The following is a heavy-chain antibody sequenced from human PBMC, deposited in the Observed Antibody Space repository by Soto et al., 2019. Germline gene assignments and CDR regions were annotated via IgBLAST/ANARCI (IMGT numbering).Heavy chain of an antibody. CDR3: ARDLLYRAVFEI. CDR1: GGSLTSNGYY. Sequence: QVHLQESGPGLVKPSQTLSLTCTVSGGSLTSNGYYWSWIRQRPEKGLEWLGYIYYGGTTHFNPSLKRRLSISMDTSNNQFSLNLASVTAADRAVYFWARDLLYRAVFEIWGQGTLVTVSA. D-gene: IGHD3-3*01. V-gene: IGHV4-31*03. CDR2: IYYGGTT. J-gene: IGHJ3*02.